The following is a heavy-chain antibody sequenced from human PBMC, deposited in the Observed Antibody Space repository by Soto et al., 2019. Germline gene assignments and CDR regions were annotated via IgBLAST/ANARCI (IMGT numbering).Heavy chain of an antibody. Sequence: QVQLVESGGGVVQPGRSLRLSCAASGFTFISYGMHWVRQAPGKGLEWVAVIWYDGSNKYYADSVKGRFIISRDNSKNTLFLQMNSLRAEDTAVYYCARDLNDFWSGYLSLDYWGQGTLVTVSS. CDR1: GFTFISYG. CDR3: ARDLNDFWSGYLSLDY. V-gene: IGHV3-33*01. D-gene: IGHD3-3*01. J-gene: IGHJ4*02. CDR2: IWYDGSNK.